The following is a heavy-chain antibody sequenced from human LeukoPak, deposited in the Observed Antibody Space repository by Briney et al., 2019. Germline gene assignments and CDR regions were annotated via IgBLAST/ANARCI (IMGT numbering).Heavy chain of an antibody. CDR1: GGSISSYC. J-gene: IGHJ4*02. Sequence: PSETLSLTCTVSGGSISSYCWNWIRQPPGKGLEWIGYSCTSGSINYNPSLMSRVTISVDASKNQFSLKLISVTAADTAVYYCARHQHQLVTGYDYWGQGTLVTVSS. CDR3: ARHQHQLVTGYDY. D-gene: IGHD6-13*01. V-gene: IGHV4-4*09. CDR2: SCTSGSI.